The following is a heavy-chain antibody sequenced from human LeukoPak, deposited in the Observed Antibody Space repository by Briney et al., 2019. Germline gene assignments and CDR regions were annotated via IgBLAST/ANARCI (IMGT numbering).Heavy chain of an antibody. CDR3: AREYYDFWSGSLYYFDY. D-gene: IGHD3-3*01. CDR2: ISYDGSNK. V-gene: IGHV3-30*04. Sequence: PGGSLRLSCAASGFTFSSYAMHWVRQAPGKGLEWVAVISYDGSNKYYADSVKGRFTISRDNSKNTLYLQMNSLRAEDTAVYYCAREYYDFWSGSLYYFDYWGQGTLVTVSS. CDR1: GFTFSSYA. J-gene: IGHJ4*02.